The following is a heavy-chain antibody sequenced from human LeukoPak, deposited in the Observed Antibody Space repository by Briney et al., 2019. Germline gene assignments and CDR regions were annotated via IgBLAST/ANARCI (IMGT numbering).Heavy chain of an antibody. D-gene: IGHD3-22*01. V-gene: IGHV1-69*13. CDR1: GGTFSSYA. CDR2: IIPIFGTA. J-gene: IGHJ4*02. CDR3: ARVEAHYDSSGYDDY. Sequence: ASVKVSCKASGGTFSSYAISWVRQAPGPGLEWMGGIIPIFGTANYAQKFQGRVTITADESTSTAYMELSSLRSEDTAVYYCARVEAHYDSSGYDDYWGQGTLVTVSS.